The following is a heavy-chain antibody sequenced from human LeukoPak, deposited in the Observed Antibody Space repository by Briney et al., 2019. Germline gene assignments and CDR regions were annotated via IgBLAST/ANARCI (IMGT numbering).Heavy chain of an antibody. V-gene: IGHV3-7*01. D-gene: IGHD1-26*01. CDR1: GFTFSRYW. J-gene: IGHJ4*02. Sequence: GGSLRLSCAASGFTFSRYWMTWVRQAPGKGLEWVANIKQDGSEKYYVDSVKGRFTISRDNAKNSLYLQMNSLRAEDTAVYYCARGGSRVGATDYYFDYWGQGTLVTVSS. CDR3: ARGGSRVGATDYYFDY. CDR2: IKQDGSEK.